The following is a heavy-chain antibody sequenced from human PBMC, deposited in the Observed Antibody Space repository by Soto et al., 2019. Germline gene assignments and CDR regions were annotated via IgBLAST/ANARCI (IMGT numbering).Heavy chain of an antibody. CDR1: GFTVSSNY. J-gene: IGHJ4*02. Sequence: GGSLRLSCAASGFTVSSNYMSWVRQAPGKGLEWVSVIGGSGGSTYYAEIVKGRFTISRDNSKNTLYLQMNSPRAEDTAIYYCAKSEPYSSVRGGADYWGQGTPVTVSS. CDR2: IGGSGGST. CDR3: AKSEPYSSVRGGADY. V-gene: IGHV3-23*01. D-gene: IGHD6-19*01.